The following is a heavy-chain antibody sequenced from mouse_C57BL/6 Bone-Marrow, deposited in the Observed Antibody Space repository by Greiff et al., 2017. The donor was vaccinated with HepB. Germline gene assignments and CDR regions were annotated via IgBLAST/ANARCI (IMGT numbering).Heavy chain of an antibody. J-gene: IGHJ3*01. CDR2: IYPGDGDT. CDR3: AGMQTAQAWFAY. D-gene: IGHD3-2*02. V-gene: IGHV1-82*01. Sequence: VMLVESGPELVKPGASVKISCKASGYAFSSSWMNWVKQRPGKGLEWIGRIYPGDGDTNYNGKFKGKATLTADKSSSTAYMQLSSLTSEDSAVYFCAGMQTAQAWFAYWGQGTLVTVSA. CDR1: GYAFSSSW.